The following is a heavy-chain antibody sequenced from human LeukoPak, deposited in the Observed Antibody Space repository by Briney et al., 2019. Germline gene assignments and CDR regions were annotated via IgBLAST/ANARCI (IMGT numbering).Heavy chain of an antibody. CDR1: GFTFSSYG. CDR2: IRYDGSNK. J-gene: IGHJ6*03. CDR3: ASFPQLLAAAGTYYYMDV. D-gene: IGHD6-13*01. V-gene: IGHV3-30*02. Sequence: GGSLRLSCAASGFTFSSYGMHWVRQAPGKGLEWVAFIRYDGSNKYYADSVKGRFTISRDNSKNTLYLQMNSLRAEDTAVYYCASFPQLLAAAGTYYYMDVWGKGTTVTISS.